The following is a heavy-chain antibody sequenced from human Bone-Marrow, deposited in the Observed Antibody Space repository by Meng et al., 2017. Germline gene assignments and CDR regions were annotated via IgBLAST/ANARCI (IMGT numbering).Heavy chain of an antibody. D-gene: IGHD2-2*02. CDR1: GFSFDDHG. J-gene: IGHJ4*02. V-gene: IGHV3-20*04. Sequence: GESLKISCAASGFSFDDHGMSWVRQAPGKGLEWVSGIHWNGGSTGYADSVKGRFTISRDNAENSLYLQMNSLRVEDTALYYCARGKGWQLVYPLDYWGQGTLVTVSS. CDR2: IHWNGGST. CDR3: ARGKGWQLVYPLDY.